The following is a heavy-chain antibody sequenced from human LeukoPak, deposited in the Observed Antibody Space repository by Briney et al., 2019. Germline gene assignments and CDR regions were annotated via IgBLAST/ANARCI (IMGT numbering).Heavy chain of an antibody. CDR2: INLNSGGT. V-gene: IGHV1-2*02. Sequence: GASVKVSCKASGYTFTGYYMHWVRQAPGQGLEWMGWINLNSGGTNYAQKFQGRVTMTRDTSISTAYMELSRLRSDDTAVYYCARDHCSGGSCYYYFDYWGQGTLVTVSS. J-gene: IGHJ4*02. CDR1: GYTFTGYY. D-gene: IGHD2-15*01. CDR3: ARDHCSGGSCYYYFDY.